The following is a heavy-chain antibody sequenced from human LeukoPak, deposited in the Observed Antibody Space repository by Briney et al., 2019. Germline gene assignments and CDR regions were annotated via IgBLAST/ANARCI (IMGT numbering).Heavy chain of an antibody. D-gene: IGHD1-26*01. J-gene: IGHJ4*02. CDR1: GFTFSDYD. V-gene: IGHV3-30*03. CDR2: ISYDGSDSNK. CDR3: ARDLRTGSFLGY. Sequence: GGSLRFSCAASGFTFSDYDMHWVRQAPGKGLEWVALISYDGSDSNKYYADSVKGRFTISRDNNKNTLYLQMNSLRADDTAVYYCARDLRTGSFLGYWGRGALVTVSS.